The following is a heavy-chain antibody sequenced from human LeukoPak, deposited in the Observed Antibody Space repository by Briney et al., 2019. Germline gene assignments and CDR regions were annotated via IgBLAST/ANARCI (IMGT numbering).Heavy chain of an antibody. CDR3: ARDYCSSTSCSLPPRSPGDDY. J-gene: IGHJ4*02. D-gene: IGHD2-2*01. CDR1: GYTFTSYG. CDR2: ISAYNGNT. Sequence: ASVKVSCKASGYTFTSYGISWVRQAPGQGLEWMGWISAYNGNTNYAQKLQGRATMTADTSTSTAYMELRSLRSDDTAVYYCARDYCSSTSCSLPPRSPGDDYWGQGTLVTVSS. V-gene: IGHV1-18*01.